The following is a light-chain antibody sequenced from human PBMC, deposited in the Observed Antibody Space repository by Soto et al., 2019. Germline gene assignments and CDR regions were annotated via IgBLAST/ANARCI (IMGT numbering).Light chain of an antibody. Sequence: QSVLTQPRSVSGSPGQSVTISCTGTSSDVGDYNYVSWYQQYPGKAPKLVIYDVSKRPSGVPDRFSGSKSCNTASLTISGLQAEDEADYYCCSFAGSYTFWVFGGGTKLTVL. J-gene: IGLJ3*02. V-gene: IGLV2-11*01. CDR2: DVS. CDR1: SSDVGDYNY. CDR3: CSFAGSYTFWV.